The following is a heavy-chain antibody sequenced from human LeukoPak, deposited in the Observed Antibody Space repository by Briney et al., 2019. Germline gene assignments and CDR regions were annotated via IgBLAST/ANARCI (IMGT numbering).Heavy chain of an antibody. CDR3: ARGSTYYDSSGQVPFDY. Sequence: GGSLRLSCAASGFTFSTYSMNWVRQAPGKGLEWVSYISSSSSTIYYTDPVKGRLTISRDNAKNSLYLQMNSLRAEDTAVYYCARGSTYYDSSGQVPFDYWGQGTLVTVSS. D-gene: IGHD3-22*01. CDR1: GFTFSTYS. V-gene: IGHV3-48*01. CDR2: ISSSSSTI. J-gene: IGHJ4*02.